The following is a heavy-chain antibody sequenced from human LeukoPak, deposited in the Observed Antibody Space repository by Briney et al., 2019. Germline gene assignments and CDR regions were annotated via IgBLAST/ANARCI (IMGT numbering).Heavy chain of an antibody. V-gene: IGHV4-59*12. J-gene: IGHJ5*02. CDR1: GGSISSYY. CDR3: AGASYGSGSITFDP. CDR2: IYYSGST. D-gene: IGHD3-10*01. Sequence: PSETLSLTCTVSGGSISSYYWSWIRQPPGKGLEWIGHIYYSGSTNYNPSLKSRVTISVDTSKNQFSLKLSSVTAADTAVYYCAGASYGSGSITFDPWGQGTLVTVSS.